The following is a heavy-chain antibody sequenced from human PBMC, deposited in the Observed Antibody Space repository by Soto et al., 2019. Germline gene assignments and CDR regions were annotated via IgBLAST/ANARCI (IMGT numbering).Heavy chain of an antibody. V-gene: IGHV4-59*08. Sequence: KGLEWIGYIYYSGSTNYNPSLKSRVTISLDTSKNQFSLKLSSVTAADTAVYYCARLPPYCSGGSCYTTFDYWGHGTLVIVSS. D-gene: IGHD2-15*01. J-gene: IGHJ4*01. CDR3: ARLPPYCSGGSCYTTFDY. CDR2: IYYSGST.